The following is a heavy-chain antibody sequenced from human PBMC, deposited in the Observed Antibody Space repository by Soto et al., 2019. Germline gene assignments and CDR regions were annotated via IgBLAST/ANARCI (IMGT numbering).Heavy chain of an antibody. J-gene: IGHJ6*02. CDR1: GFTFSSYA. V-gene: IGHV3-30-3*01. CDR2: ISYDGSNK. D-gene: IGHD3-22*01. Sequence: VGSLRLSCAASGFTFSSYAMHWVRQAPGKGLEWVAVISYDGSNKYYADSAKGRFTISRDNSKNTLYLQMNSLRAEDTAVYYCARGSRYYEGYYGMDVWGQGTTVTVSS. CDR3: ARGSRYYEGYYGMDV.